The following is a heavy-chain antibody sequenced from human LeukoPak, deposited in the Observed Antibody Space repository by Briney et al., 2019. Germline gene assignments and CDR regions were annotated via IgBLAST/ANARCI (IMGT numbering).Heavy chain of an antibody. CDR3: ARAYSSSWTRGYFDY. Sequence: GGSLRLSCAASGFTFSSYVMSWVRQAPGKGLEWVSSVSGGSTNIYYADSVKGRFTTSRDNAENSLYLQMNSLRADDTAVYYCARAYSSSWTRGYFDYWGQGSLATVSS. D-gene: IGHD6-13*01. J-gene: IGHJ4*02. CDR1: GFTFSSYV. CDR2: VSGGSTNI. V-gene: IGHV3-48*04.